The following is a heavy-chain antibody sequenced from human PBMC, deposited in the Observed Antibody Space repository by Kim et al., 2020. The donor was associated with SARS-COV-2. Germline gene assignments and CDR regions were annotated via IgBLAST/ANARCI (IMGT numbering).Heavy chain of an antibody. CDR1: GFTFSSYG. D-gene: IGHD6-19*01. V-gene: IGHV3-30*18. CDR2: ISYDGSNK. Sequence: GGSLRLSCAASGFTFSSYGMHWVRQAPGKGLEWVAVISYDGSNKYYADSVKGRFTISRDNSKNTLYLQMNSLRADDTAVYYCAKEEGSGYSSGRTYYYYGWDVSGPGTTVTDSS. CDR3: AKEEGSGYSSGRTYYYYGWDV. J-gene: IGHJ6*02.